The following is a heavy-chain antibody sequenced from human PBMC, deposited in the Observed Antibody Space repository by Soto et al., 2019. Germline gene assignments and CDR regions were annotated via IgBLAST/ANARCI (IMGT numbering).Heavy chain of an antibody. J-gene: IGHJ6*02. CDR2: IHHSGSI. D-gene: IGHD2-21*02. CDR1: GDSISSDYYH. V-gene: IGHV4-30-4*08. CDR3: AREDDGGDSLDV. Sequence: QVQLQQSGPGPVKPSQTLSLTCTVSGDSISSDYYHWTWIRQSPGKGLEWIGYIHHSGSILYNPSLKSRVTISVDTSKNQFSLHLTFVTAADTAVYFCAREDDGGDSLDVWGQGTTVTVSS.